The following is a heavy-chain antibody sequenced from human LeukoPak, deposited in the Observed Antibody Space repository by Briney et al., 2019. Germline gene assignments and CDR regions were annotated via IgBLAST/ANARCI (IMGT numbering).Heavy chain of an antibody. CDR2: ISGANGDT. D-gene: IGHD1-14*01. J-gene: IGHJ4*02. CDR1: GHTFTSNS. Sequence: GASVKVSCKATGHTFTSNSITWVRQAPGQGLEWMGWISGANGDTNYAEKFQGRITMNTDSSTSTAYMDLRSLTPDDTGLYYCARLWADTVYWGQGTLVTVSS. CDR3: ARLWADTVY. V-gene: IGHV1-18*01.